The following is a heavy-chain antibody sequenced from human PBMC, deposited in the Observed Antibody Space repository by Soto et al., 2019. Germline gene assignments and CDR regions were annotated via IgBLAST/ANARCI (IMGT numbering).Heavy chain of an antibody. Sequence: GGSLRLSCAASGFTFSSYLMHWVRQAPGKGLVWVSRINSDGSSISYADSVKGRFTISRDNAKNTLYLQMNSLRAEDTAVYYCATETNWNDLTFDYWGQGTLVTVSS. D-gene: IGHD1-20*01. J-gene: IGHJ4*02. CDR3: ATETNWNDLTFDY. CDR2: INSDGSSI. CDR1: GFTFSSYL. V-gene: IGHV3-74*01.